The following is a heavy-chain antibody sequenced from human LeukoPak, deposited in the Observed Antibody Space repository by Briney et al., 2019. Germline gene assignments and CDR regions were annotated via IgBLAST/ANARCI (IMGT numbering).Heavy chain of an antibody. CDR2: ISGSGVT. CDR3: AKDLNWGGR. V-gene: IGHV3-23*01. D-gene: IGHD7-27*01. J-gene: IGHJ4*02. CDR1: GFTFDNYA. Sequence: GGSLRLSCAASGFTFDNYALTWVRQAPGKGLEWVSGISGSGVTDYADSVKGRFTISRDNSKNTLYLQMNSLRAEDTAVYYCAKDLNWGGRWGQGTLVTVSS.